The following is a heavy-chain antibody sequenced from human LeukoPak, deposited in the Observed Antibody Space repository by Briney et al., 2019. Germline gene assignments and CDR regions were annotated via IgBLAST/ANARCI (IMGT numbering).Heavy chain of an antibody. D-gene: IGHD1-26*01. V-gene: IGHV4-31*03. CDR3: ATADWESFYFDS. CDR1: GGSVSRGGYY. J-gene: IGHJ4*02. Sequence: SETLSLTCTVSGGSVSRGGYYWNWIRQHPGKGLEWIGFTSYSEGTYYNPSLMSRITISVDRSQNQFSLKMRGVTAADTAVYFCATADWESFYFDSWGQGALVAVSS. CDR2: TSYSEGT.